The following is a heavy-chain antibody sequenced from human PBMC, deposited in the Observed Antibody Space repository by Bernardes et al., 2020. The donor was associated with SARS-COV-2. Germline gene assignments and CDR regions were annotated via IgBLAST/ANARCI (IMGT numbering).Heavy chain of an antibody. Sequence: GGSLRLSCAASGFTFSSYAMSWVRQAPGKGLEWVSAISGSGGSTYYADSVKGRFTISRDNSKNTLYLQMNSLRAEDTAVYYCAKDWSEFCSGGSCYSVHYYGMDVWGQGTTVTVSS. V-gene: IGHV3-23*01. J-gene: IGHJ6*02. D-gene: IGHD2-15*01. CDR3: AKDWSEFCSGGSCYSVHYYGMDV. CDR1: GFTFSSYA. CDR2: ISGSGGST.